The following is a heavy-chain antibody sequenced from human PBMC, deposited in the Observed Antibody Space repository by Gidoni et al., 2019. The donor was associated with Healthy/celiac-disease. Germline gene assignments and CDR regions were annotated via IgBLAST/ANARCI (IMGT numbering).Heavy chain of an antibody. CDR3: ARGSRIAAAY. Sequence: QVQLQQWGAGLLKPSETLSLTCAVYGGSFSGYYWSWIRQPPGKGLEWIGEINHSGSTNYNPSLKSRVTISVDTSKNQFSLKLSSVTAADTAVYYCARGSRIAAAYWGQGTLVTVSS. V-gene: IGHV4-34*01. J-gene: IGHJ4*02. CDR1: GGSFSGYY. D-gene: IGHD6-25*01. CDR2: INHSGST.